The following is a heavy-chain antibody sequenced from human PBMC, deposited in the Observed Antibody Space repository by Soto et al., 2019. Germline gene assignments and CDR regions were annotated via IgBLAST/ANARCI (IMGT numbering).Heavy chain of an antibody. CDR3: ASHLYYDSSGIAPLVR. CDR1: GGTFSSYA. J-gene: IGHJ4*02. V-gene: IGHV1-69*05. CDR2: IIPIFGTA. D-gene: IGHD3-22*01. Sequence: QVQLVQSGAEVKKPGSSVKVSCKASGGTFSSYAISWVRQAPGQGLEWMGGIIPIFGTANYAQKFQGRVTITXXEXTXXAYMELSSLRSEDTAVYYCASHLYYDSSGIAPLVRWGQGTLVTVSS.